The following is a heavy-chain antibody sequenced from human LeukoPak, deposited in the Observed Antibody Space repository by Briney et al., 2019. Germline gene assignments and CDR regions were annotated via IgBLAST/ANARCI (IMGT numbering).Heavy chain of an antibody. D-gene: IGHD1-26*01. CDR2: IRYDGRNK. Sequence: GGSLRLSCAASGFIFSSYGMHWVRQAPGKGLEWVAFIRYDGRNKYYADSVKGRFTISRDNSKNTLYLQMNSLRGEDTAVYYCAKDSLRERIVGSTTRGVNDYWGQGTLVTVSS. CDR3: AKDSLRERIVGSTTRGVNDY. CDR1: GFIFSSYG. J-gene: IGHJ4*02. V-gene: IGHV3-30*02.